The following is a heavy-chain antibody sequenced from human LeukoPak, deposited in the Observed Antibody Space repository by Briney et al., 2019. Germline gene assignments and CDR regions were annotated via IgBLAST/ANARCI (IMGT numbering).Heavy chain of an antibody. CDR1: GFTFSSYG. CDR2: IRYDGSNK. Sequence: PGGSLRLSCAASGFTFSSYGMHWVRQAPGKGLEWVAFIRYDGSNKYYADSVKGRFTISRDNSKNTLYLQMNSLKAEDTAVYYCAKGSTYSSGWYPPLPFDIWGQGTMVTVSS. J-gene: IGHJ3*02. CDR3: AKGSTYSSGWYPPLPFDI. V-gene: IGHV3-30*02. D-gene: IGHD6-19*01.